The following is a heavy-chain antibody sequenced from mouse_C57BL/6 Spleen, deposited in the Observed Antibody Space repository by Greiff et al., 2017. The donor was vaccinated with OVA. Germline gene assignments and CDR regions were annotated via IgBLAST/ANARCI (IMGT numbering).Heavy chain of an antibody. J-gene: IGHJ1*03. V-gene: IGHV10-1*01. CDR3: VSHYDYDRDWYFDV. CDR2: IRSKSNNYAT. Sequence: EVQGVESGGGLVQPKGSLKLSCAASGFSFNTYAMNWVRQAPGKGLEWVARIRSKSNNYATYYADSVKDRFTISRDDSESMLYLQMNNLKTEDTAMYYCVSHYDYDRDWYFDVWGTGTTVTVSS. D-gene: IGHD2-4*01. CDR1: GFSFNTYA.